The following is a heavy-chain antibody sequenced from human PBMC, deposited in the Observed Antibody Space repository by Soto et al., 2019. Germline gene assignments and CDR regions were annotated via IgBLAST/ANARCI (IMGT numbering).Heavy chain of an antibody. CDR3: ARLGGRRGYSYCYFSPGPPSYYYGMDV. CDR2: INRSGST. J-gene: IGHJ6*02. D-gene: IGHD5-18*01. V-gene: IGHV4-34*01. CDR1: GGSFSGYD. Sequence: SETLSLTCAVYGGSFSGYDWSWISQHPGKGLEWIGEINRSGSTNYNPSLKSRVTISVDTSKNQFSLKLSSVTAADTAVYYCARLGGRRGYSYCYFSPGPPSYYYGMDVWGQGTTVTVSS.